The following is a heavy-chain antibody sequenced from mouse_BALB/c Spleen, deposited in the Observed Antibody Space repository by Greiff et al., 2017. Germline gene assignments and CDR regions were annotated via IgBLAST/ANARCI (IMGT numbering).Heavy chain of an antibody. Sequence: DVQLVESGGGLVQPGGSLRLSCATSGFTFTDYYMSWVRQPPGKALEWLGFIRNKANGYTTEYSASVKGRFTISRDNSQSILYLQMNTLRAEDSATYYCARNYYGSSYRGAMDYWGQGTSVTVSS. V-gene: IGHV7-3*02. D-gene: IGHD1-1*01. CDR3: ARNYYGSSYRGAMDY. CDR1: GFTFTDYY. CDR2: IRNKANGYTT. J-gene: IGHJ4*01.